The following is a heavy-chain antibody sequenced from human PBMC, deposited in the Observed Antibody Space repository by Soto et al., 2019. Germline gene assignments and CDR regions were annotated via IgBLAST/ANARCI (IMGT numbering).Heavy chain of an antibody. CDR1: GFTFSSYA. Sequence: EVQLLESGGGLVQPGGSLRLSCAASGFTFSSYAMSWVRQAPGKGLEWVSAISGSGGSTYYADSVKGRFTISRDNSKNTLYLQMNSLRDEDTAVYYCAKGGNQLLDVGSFDPWGQGTLVTVSS. J-gene: IGHJ5*02. CDR2: ISGSGGST. D-gene: IGHD2-2*01. CDR3: AKGGNQLLDVGSFDP. V-gene: IGHV3-23*01.